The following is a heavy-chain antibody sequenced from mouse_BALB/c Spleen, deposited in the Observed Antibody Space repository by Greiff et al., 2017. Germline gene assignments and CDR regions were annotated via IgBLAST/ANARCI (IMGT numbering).Heavy chain of an antibody. J-gene: IGHJ3*01. CDR3: ARLYGSSYPFAY. CDR1: GFTFSSYT. D-gene: IGHD1-1*01. CDR2: ISNGGGST. Sequence: EVQLQESGGGLVQPGGSLKLSCAASGFTFSSYTMSWVRQTPEKKLEWVAYISNGGGSTYYPDTVKGRFTISRDNAKNTLYLQMSSLKSEDTAMYYCARLYGSSYPFAYWGQGTLVTVSA. V-gene: IGHV5-12-2*01.